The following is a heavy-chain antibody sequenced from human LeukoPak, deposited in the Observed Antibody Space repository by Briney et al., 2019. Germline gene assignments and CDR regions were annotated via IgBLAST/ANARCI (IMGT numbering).Heavy chain of an antibody. Sequence: GGSLRLSCAASGFTFSSYAMSWVRQAPGKGLEWVSAISGSGRSTYYADSVKGRFTISRDNSKNTLYLQMNSLRAEDTAVYYCAKPMVRGVMGYYYGMDVWGQGTTVTVSS. J-gene: IGHJ6*02. CDR1: GFTFSSYA. CDR2: ISGSGRST. V-gene: IGHV3-23*01. D-gene: IGHD3-10*01. CDR3: AKPMVRGVMGYYYGMDV.